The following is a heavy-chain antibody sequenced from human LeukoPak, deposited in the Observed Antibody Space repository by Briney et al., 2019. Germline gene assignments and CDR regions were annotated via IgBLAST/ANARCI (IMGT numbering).Heavy chain of an antibody. D-gene: IGHD3-10*01. CDR2: IYTSGST. CDR1: GGSISSGSYY. J-gene: IGHJ4*02. Sequence: PSQTLSLTXTVSGGSISSGSYYWSWIRQPAGKGLEWIGRIYTSGSTNYNPSLKSRVTISVDTSKNQFSLKLSSVTAADTAVYYCARALLWFGGEFDYWGPGTLVTVSS. CDR3: ARALLWFGGEFDY. V-gene: IGHV4-61*02.